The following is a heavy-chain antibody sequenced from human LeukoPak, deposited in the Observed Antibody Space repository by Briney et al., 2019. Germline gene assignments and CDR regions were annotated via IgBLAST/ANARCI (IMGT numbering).Heavy chain of an antibody. CDR2: VFYNGNT. Sequence: PSETLSLTCTVSGDSITNSNYFWGWIRQPPGQGLEWIGEVFYNGNTHYNPSLKSRVTISTDTSKNQFSLTLTAVTASDTAIYYCARRSPLVVVTAAHYYDYWGQGTLVTDSS. V-gene: IGHV4-39*01. CDR3: ARRSPLVVVTAAHYYDY. J-gene: IGHJ4*02. CDR1: GDSITNSNYF. D-gene: IGHD2-21*02.